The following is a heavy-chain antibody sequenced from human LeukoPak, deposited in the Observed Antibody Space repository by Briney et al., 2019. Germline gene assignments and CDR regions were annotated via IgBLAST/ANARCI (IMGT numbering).Heavy chain of an antibody. D-gene: IGHD2-15*01. V-gene: IGHV1-18*01. CDR3: ARGPHCSGATCNSEIFDN. CDR2: ISVYNGNT. Sequence: ASVKVSCNASGYTFTIYGISWVRHAPGHGHELKGWISVYNGNTKYAQKLHGRVTMTTDTSTSTAYMELRSLRTDETAVYYCARGPHCSGATCNSEIFDNWGQGTLVTVSS. J-gene: IGHJ4*02. CDR1: GYTFTIYG.